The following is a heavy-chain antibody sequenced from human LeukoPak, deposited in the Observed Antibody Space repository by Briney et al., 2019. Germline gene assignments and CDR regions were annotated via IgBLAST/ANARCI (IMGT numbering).Heavy chain of an antibody. CDR1: GFTFSSYS. J-gene: IGHJ4*02. D-gene: IGHD3-10*01. CDR3: ARDYGSGSYWVDY. CDR2: ISSSSSYI. V-gene: IGHV3-21*01. Sequence: GGSLRLSCAASGFTFSSYSMNWVRQAPGKGLEWVSSISSSSSYIYYADSVKGRFTISRDNAKNSLYLQMNSLRAEGTAVYYCARDYGSGSYWVDYWGQGTLVTVSS.